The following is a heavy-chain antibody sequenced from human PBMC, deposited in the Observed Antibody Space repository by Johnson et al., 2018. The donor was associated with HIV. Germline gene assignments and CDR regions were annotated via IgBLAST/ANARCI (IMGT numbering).Heavy chain of an antibody. J-gene: IGHJ3*02. D-gene: IGHD6-13*01. V-gene: IGHV3-11*04. CDR3: ASPLEAAAGPMDAFDI. CDR2: ISNSGSIK. Sequence: QMQLVESGGGLVKPGGSLRLSCAASGFTFSDYYMSWVRQAPGKGLEWVSYISNSGSIKYYADSVKGRFTVSRDNAKKSLYLQMNSLRAEDTAVYYCASPLEAAAGPMDAFDIWGQGTMVTVSS. CDR1: GFTFSDYY.